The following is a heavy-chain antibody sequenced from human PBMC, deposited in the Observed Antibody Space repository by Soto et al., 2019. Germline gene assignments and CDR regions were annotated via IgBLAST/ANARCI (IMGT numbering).Heavy chain of an antibody. D-gene: IGHD3-22*01. CDR1: GFTFSSYA. Sequence: PGGSLRLSCSASGFTFSSYAMHWVRQAPGKGLEYVSAISSNGGSTYYADSVKGRFTISRDNSNNALYLQMNSLRAEDTAVYYCAKPSKYDSGGYYWAFDYWGQGTLVTVSS. CDR3: AKPSKYDSGGYYWAFDY. J-gene: IGHJ4*02. V-gene: IGHV3-64*04. CDR2: ISSNGGST.